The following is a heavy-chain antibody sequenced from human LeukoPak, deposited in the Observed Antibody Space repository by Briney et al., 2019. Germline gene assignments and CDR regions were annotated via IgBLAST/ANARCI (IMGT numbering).Heavy chain of an antibody. V-gene: IGHV1-18*01. CDR2: ISAYNGNT. D-gene: IGHD5-24*01. CDR3: AGGRGHRGLLPGSYYGMDV. CDR1: GYTFTSYG. Sequence: ASVNVSCKASGYTFTSYGISWVRQAPGQGLGWMGWISAYNGNTNYAQKLQGRVLMTTDTFTSTAYMEMRSMRSDDTAVDYCAGGRGHRGLLPGSYYGMDVWGQGTTVTVSS. J-gene: IGHJ6*02.